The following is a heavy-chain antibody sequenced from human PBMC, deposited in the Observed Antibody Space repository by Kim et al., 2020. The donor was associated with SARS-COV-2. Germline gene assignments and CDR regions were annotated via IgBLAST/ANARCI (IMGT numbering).Heavy chain of an antibody. J-gene: IGHJ3*02. CDR2: IYYSGST. CDR1: GGSISSYY. CDR3: ASGEYSSSSSWDAFDI. Sequence: SETLSLTCTVSGGSISSYYWSWIRQPPGKGLEWIGYIYYSGSTNYNPSLKSRVTISVDTSKNQFSLKLSSVTAADTAVYYCASGEYSSSSSWDAFDIWGQGTMVTVSS. V-gene: IGHV4-59*01. D-gene: IGHD6-6*01.